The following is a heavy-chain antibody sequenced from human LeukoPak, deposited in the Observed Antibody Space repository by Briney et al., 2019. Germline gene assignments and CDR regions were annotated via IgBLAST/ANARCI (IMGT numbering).Heavy chain of an antibody. CDR1: GFTFSSYD. D-gene: IGHD5-24*01. V-gene: IGHV3-21*01. CDR3: ALSIWLQPIDY. Sequence: GGSLRLSCAASGFTFSSYDMNWVRQAPGKGLEWVSSISSSGNYIYYADSVRGRFAISRDNTKNSLYLQMNSLRAEDTAVYYCALSIWLQPIDYWGQGTLVTVSS. J-gene: IGHJ4*02. CDR2: ISSSGNYI.